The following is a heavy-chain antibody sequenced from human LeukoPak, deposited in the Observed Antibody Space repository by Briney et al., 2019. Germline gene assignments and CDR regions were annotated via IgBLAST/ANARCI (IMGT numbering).Heavy chain of an antibody. J-gene: IGHJ4*02. CDR2: IKQDGSEK. CDR1: GFTFNSYW. Sequence: GGSLRLSCAASGFTFNSYWMSWARQAPGKGLEWVDNIKQDGSEKFYVDSVKGRFTISRDNAKKSLYLQINSLRAEDTAVYYCASSKDFYFDYWGQGTLVTVSS. V-gene: IGHV3-7*03. CDR3: ASSKDFYFDY.